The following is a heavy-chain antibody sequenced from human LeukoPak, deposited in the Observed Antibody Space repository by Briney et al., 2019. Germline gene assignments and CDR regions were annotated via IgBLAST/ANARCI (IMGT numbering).Heavy chain of an antibody. Sequence: KPGGSLRLSCAASGFIFSDYYMSWIRQAPGKGLEWVSYISSSSSYTNYADSVKGRFTISRDNAKNSLYLQMNSLRAEDTAVYYCARDGYSSSWYWFDYWGQGTLVTVSS. D-gene: IGHD6-13*01. CDR2: ISSSSSYT. CDR3: ARDGYSSSWYWFDY. V-gene: IGHV3-11*06. CDR1: GFIFSDYY. J-gene: IGHJ4*02.